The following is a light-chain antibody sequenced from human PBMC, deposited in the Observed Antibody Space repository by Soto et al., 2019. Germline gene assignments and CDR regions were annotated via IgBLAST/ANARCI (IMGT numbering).Light chain of an antibody. CDR3: CSYAGSSTQSYV. J-gene: IGLJ1*01. CDR2: EVS. V-gene: IGLV2-23*02. Sequence: QSALTQPASVSGSPGQSITISCTGTNSDVGSYNLVSWYQQHPGKAPKVIIYEVSARPSGVSDRFSGSKSGNTASLMISGLQAEDEADYYCCSYAGSSTQSYVFGSGTKLTVL. CDR1: NSDVGSYNL.